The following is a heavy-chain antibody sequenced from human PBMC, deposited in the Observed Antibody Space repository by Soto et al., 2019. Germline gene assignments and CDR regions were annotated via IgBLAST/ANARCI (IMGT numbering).Heavy chain of an antibody. CDR3: ARGGSSLDNGMDV. J-gene: IGHJ6*02. CDR2: MSSRSLTI. D-gene: IGHD3-16*01. CDR1: GFTFSTYS. V-gene: IGHV3-48*02. Sequence: EVQLVESGGGLVQPGGSLRVSCAASGFTFSTYSMNWVRQAPGKGLEWVSYMSSRSLTIYYTDSVKGRFTISRDNAKNSLYLQMNSLRDEVTAVYYCARGGSSLDNGMDVWGQGTTVTVSS.